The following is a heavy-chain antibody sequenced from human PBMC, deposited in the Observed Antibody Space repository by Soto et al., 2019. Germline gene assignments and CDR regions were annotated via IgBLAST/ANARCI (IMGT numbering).Heavy chain of an antibody. CDR3: ARDLLGSSWGFDP. CDR1: GFTFSSYW. D-gene: IGHD6-13*01. Sequence: XXSLRLSYAASGFTFSSYWMDWVLQAPGKGLVWVSRINSDGSSTSYADSVKGRFTISRDNAKNTLYLQMNSLRAEDTAVYYCARDLLGSSWGFDPWGQGTLVTVSS. V-gene: IGHV3-74*01. J-gene: IGHJ5*02. CDR2: INSDGSST.